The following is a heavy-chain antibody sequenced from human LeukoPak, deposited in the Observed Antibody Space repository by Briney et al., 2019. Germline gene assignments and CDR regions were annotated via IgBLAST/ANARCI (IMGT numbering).Heavy chain of an antibody. CDR2: ISAYNGNT. Sequence: ASVKVSFKASGYTFTGYYMHWVRQAPGQGLEWMGWISAYNGNTNYAQKLQGRVTMTTDTSTSTAYMELRSLRSDDTAVYYCASTPPPAAPPIRYYMDVWGKGTTVTVSS. CDR3: ASTPPPAAPPIRYYMDV. J-gene: IGHJ6*03. CDR1: GYTFTGYY. D-gene: IGHD2-2*01. V-gene: IGHV1-18*04.